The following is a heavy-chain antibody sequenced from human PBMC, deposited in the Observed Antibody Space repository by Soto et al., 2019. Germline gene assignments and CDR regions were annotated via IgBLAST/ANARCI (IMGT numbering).Heavy chain of an antibody. Sequence: SETLSLTCTVSGGSISSSSYYWGWIRQPPGKGLEWIGSIYYSGSTYYNPSLKSRVTISVDTSKNQFSLKLSSVTAADTAVYYCARQGGITMVRGVKYYYYYGMDVWGQGTTVTVSS. CDR1: GGSISSSSYY. J-gene: IGHJ6*02. CDR3: ARQGGITMVRGVKYYYYYGMDV. D-gene: IGHD3-10*01. V-gene: IGHV4-39*01. CDR2: IYYSGST.